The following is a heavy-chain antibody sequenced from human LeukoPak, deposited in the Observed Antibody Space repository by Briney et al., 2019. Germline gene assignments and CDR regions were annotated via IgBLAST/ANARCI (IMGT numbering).Heavy chain of an antibody. Sequence: GGSLRLSFAASGFTFTSYAMSWVRQAPGKGLEGVSGVSRSGSSTKYADNVKGRFISSGDNPKNTLYLQMNSLRAEDTAVYYCARSSSGWYSFDYWGQGTLVTVSS. CDR1: GFTFTSYA. V-gene: IGHV3-23*01. CDR2: VSRSGSST. D-gene: IGHD6-19*01. CDR3: ARSSSGWYSFDY. J-gene: IGHJ4*02.